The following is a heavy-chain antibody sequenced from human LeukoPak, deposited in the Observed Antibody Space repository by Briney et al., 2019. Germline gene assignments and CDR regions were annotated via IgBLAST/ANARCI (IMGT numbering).Heavy chain of an antibody. CDR1: GFMFSDYS. CDR2: VGISSGNT. CDR3: ARDHNYAFDN. Sequence: GGSLRLSCAASGFMFSDYSMNWVRQAPGKGLEWISYVGISSGNTKYADSVKGRFTISGDSAKNSVYLQMNNLRAEDTALYYCARDHNYAFDNWGQGTLVTVSS. J-gene: IGHJ4*02. D-gene: IGHD4-11*01. V-gene: IGHV3-48*04.